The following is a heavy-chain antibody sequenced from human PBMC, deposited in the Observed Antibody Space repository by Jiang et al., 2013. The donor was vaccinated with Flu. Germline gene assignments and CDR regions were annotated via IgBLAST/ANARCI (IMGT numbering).Heavy chain of an antibody. J-gene: IGHJ6*02. D-gene: IGHD3-10*01. CDR1: FTFSSYS. Sequence: FTFSSYSMNWVRQAPGKGLEWVSSISSSSSYIYYADSVKGRFTISRDNAKNSLYLQMNSLRAEDTAVYYCARVGYYGSGSYYTEPWGDYYYGMDVWGQGTTVTVSS. CDR2: ISSSSSYI. CDR3: ARVGYYGSGSYYTEPWGDYYYGMDV. V-gene: IGHV3-21*01.